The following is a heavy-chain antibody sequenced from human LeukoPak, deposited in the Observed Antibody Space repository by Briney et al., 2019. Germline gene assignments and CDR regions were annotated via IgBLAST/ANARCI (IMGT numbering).Heavy chain of an antibody. Sequence: GGSLRLSCAASGLTFSDYYMTWIRQTPGKGLEWVSYISDTARTKSYADSVKGRFTISRDNAKNSLYLQMNSLRVEDTAVYYCVGVNYWNYPFWGQGTLVTVSS. CDR2: ISDTARTK. D-gene: IGHD1-7*01. CDR3: VGVNYWNYPF. J-gene: IGHJ4*02. CDR1: GLTFSDYY. V-gene: IGHV3-11*04.